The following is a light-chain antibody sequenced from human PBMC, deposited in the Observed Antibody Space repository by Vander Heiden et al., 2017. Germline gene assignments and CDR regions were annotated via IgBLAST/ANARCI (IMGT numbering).Light chain of an antibody. CDR2: EDN. CDR3: QSYDSSNQGV. Sequence: NFMLTPPHSVSQSPGKTVTISCTRSSGSIASNYGQWYQQRPGSSPTTVIYEDNQRHSGVPDRFSGSIDSSSNSASLTISGLKTEDEADYYCQSYDSSNQGVFGGGTKLTVL. J-gene: IGLJ2*01. V-gene: IGLV6-57*01. CDR1: SGSIASNY.